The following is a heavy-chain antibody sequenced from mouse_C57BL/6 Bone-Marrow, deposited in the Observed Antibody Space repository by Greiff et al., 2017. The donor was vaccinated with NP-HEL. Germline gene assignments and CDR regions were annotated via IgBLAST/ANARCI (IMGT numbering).Heavy chain of an antibody. CDR3: TDYDYDGAY. CDR2: IDPENGDT. CDR1: GFNIKDDY. D-gene: IGHD2-4*01. J-gene: IGHJ3*01. Sequence: VQLQQSGAELVRPGASVKLSCTASGFNIKDDYMHWVKQRPEQGLEWIGWIDPENGDTESASKFQGKATITADTSSNTAYLQLSSLTSEDTAVYYCTDYDYDGAYWGQGTLVTVSA. V-gene: IGHV14-4*01.